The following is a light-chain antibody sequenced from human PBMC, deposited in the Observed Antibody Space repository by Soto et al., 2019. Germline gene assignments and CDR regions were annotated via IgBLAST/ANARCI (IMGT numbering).Light chain of an antibody. J-gene: IGKJ4*01. CDR1: QSIITY. Sequence: DIQMTQSPSSLSASVGDRVTITCRASQSIITYLNWYQQKPGKAPKLLIYAASSLQSGVPSRFSGSGSATDFTLTISDLQPEDFAAYFCQQTYSTPLTFGGGTKVEIK. CDR3: QQTYSTPLT. CDR2: AAS. V-gene: IGKV1-39*01.